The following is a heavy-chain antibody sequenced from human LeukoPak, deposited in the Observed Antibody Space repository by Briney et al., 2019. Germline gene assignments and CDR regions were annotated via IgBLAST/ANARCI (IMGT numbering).Heavy chain of an antibody. CDR1: GFTFSTYS. D-gene: IGHD3-22*01. CDR2: ISSSSNYI. J-gene: IGHJ1*01. V-gene: IGHV3-21*01. Sequence: GGSLRLSCAASGFTFSTYSMTWVRQAPGKGLEWVPSISSSSNYIYYADSVKGRFTISRDNAKNSLYLQMNSLRAEDTAVYYCARGYYDGSGYYDFQHWGQGTLVTVSS. CDR3: ARGYYDGSGYYDFQH.